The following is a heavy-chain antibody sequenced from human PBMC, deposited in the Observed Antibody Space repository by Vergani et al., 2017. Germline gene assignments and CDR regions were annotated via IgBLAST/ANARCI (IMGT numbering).Heavy chain of an antibody. J-gene: IGHJ4*02. CDR3: ARHLYCGGDCYGQDY. V-gene: IGHV5-10-1*03. D-gene: IGHD2-21*02. CDR2: IDPSDSYT. Sequence: EVQLVQSGAEVKKPGESLRISCKVSGYSFTSYWISWVRQMPGKGLEWMGRIDPSDSYTNYSPSFQGHVTISADKSISTAYLQWSSLKASDTAMYYCARHLYCGGDCYGQDYWGQGTLVTVSS. CDR1: GYSFTSYW.